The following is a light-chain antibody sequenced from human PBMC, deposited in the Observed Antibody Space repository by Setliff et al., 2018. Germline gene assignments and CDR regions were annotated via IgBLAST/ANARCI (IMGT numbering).Light chain of an antibody. J-gene: IGLJ1*01. CDR3: SSYTVGSTLSV. V-gene: IGLV2-14*03. CDR1: SSDVGGYDY. Sequence: QSVLTQPASVSGSPGQSITFSCTGSSSDVGGYDYVFWYQQHPGKAPKLLIYDVTNRPSGVSNRFSGSKSGNTASLTISGLQAEDEAEYFCSSYTVGSTLSVFGTGTKVTVL. CDR2: DVT.